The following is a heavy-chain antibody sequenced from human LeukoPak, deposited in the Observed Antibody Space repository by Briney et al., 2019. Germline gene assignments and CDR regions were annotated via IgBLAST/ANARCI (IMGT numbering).Heavy chain of an antibody. CDR3: AREGPDY. Sequence: GGSLRLSCAASGFIFSNYWMHWVRHAPGKGLEWVSGINEEGSDTKYADSVRGQFTISRDNAKNTLSLQMNSLRADDTAVYYCAREGPDYWGQGTLVTVSS. CDR1: GFIFSNYW. V-gene: IGHV3-74*01. J-gene: IGHJ4*02. CDR2: INEEGSDT.